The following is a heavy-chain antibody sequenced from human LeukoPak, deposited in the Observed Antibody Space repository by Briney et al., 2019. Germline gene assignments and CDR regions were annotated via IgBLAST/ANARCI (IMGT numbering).Heavy chain of an antibody. CDR3: SREGDTYGYGHGQNDY. Sequence: GGSLRLSCAASGFTFSSYEMNWVRQAPGKGLEWVAVISYDGFNKYYADSVKGRLTIPRDNSKNTLYLQINSLRAEDTAVYYCSREGDTYGYGHGQNDYWGQGTLVTVSS. CDR2: ISYDGFNK. V-gene: IGHV3-30*03. CDR1: GFTFSSYE. J-gene: IGHJ4*02. D-gene: IGHD5-18*01.